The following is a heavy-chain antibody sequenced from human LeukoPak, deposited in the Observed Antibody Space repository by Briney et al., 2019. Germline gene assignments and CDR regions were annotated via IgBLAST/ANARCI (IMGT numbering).Heavy chain of an antibody. Sequence: SETLSLTCTVSGGSISSYYWSWIRQPPGKGLEWIGYIYYSGSTNYNPSLKSRVTISVDTSKNQFSLKQSSVTAADTAVYYCARSPTPGAFDIWGQGTMVTVSS. CDR2: IYYSGST. CDR3: ARSPTPGAFDI. J-gene: IGHJ3*02. V-gene: IGHV4-59*01. CDR1: GGSISSYY. D-gene: IGHD1-14*01.